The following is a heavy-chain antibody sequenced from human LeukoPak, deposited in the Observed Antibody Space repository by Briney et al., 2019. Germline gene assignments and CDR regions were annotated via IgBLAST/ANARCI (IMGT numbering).Heavy chain of an antibody. CDR1: GFIFSSFG. V-gene: IGHV3-30*18. J-gene: IGHJ6*02. CDR2: ISYDGSNK. D-gene: IGHD6-19*01. Sequence: GRSLRLSCAASGFIFSSFGMHWVRQAPGKGLEWVAVISYDGSNKYCADSVKGRFTISRDNSKNTLYLQMDSLRAEDTAVYYCAKDPIAVAGNNYYGMDVWGQGTTVTVSS. CDR3: AKDPIAVAGNNYYGMDV.